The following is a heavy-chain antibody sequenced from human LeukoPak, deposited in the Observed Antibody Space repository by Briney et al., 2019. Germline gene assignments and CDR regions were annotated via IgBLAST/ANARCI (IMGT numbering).Heavy chain of an antibody. J-gene: IGHJ4*02. D-gene: IGHD1-26*01. CDR3: ARDGYSGSYPTY. CDR1: GYTFTGYY. Sequence: ASVNVSCKASGYTFTGYYMHWVRQAPGQGLEWMGWINPNSGGTNYAQKFQGRVTMTRDTSISTAYMELSRLRSDDTAVYYCARDGYSGSYPTYWGQGTLVTVSS. V-gene: IGHV1-2*02. CDR2: INPNSGGT.